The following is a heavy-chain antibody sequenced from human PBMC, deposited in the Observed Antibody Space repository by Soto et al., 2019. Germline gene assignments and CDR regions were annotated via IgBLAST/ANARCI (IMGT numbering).Heavy chain of an antibody. CDR3: ATSYSCFPGD. Sequence: EVQLVESGGGLIQPGGSRRLSCAASGFNISDNYMTWVRQAPGKGLEWVSVIYSGGATYYGDSVKGRFSISRDNSKNTAYLQMNSRRAEDTAVYYCATSYSCFPGDWGKGTLVTVSS. D-gene: IGHD2-15*01. CDR2: IYSGGAT. V-gene: IGHV3-53*01. J-gene: IGHJ4*02. CDR1: GFNISDNY.